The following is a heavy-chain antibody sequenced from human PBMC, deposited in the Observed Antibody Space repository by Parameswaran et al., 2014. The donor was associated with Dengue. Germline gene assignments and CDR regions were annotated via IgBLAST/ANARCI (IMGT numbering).Heavy chain of an antibody. CDR2: IKQDGSEK. CDR3: ARYRFEKIVVVPAARGLAVWYFDL. J-gene: IGHJ2*01. V-gene: IGHV3-7*01. Sequence: RWIRQPPGKALEWVANIKQDGSEKYYVDSVKGRFTISRDNAKNSLYLQMNSLRAEDTAVYYCARYRFEKIVVVPAARGLAVWYFDLWGRGTLVTVSS. D-gene: IGHD2-2*01.